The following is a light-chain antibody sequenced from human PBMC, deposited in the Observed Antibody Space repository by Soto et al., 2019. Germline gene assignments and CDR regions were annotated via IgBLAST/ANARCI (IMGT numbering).Light chain of an antibody. CDR2: GAS. J-gene: IGKJ1*01. CDR3: QQYGSSP. Sequence: EVVLTQTPVTLSLSPGERATVSCRASQSVSSSYLAWYQQKPGQAPRLLIYGASSRTTGIPDRFSGSRSGTDFTLTISRLEPEDFAVYYCQQYGSSPFGQGTKVDI. V-gene: IGKV3-20*01. CDR1: QSVSSSY.